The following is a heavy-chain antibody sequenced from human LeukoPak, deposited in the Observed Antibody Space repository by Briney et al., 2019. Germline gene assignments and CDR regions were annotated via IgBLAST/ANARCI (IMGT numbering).Heavy chain of an antibody. D-gene: IGHD4-17*01. V-gene: IGHV3-11*01. CDR1: GFSVKDYC. CDR2: IGSSGVTI. J-gene: IGHJ4*02. Sequence: PGGSVRLSCTASGFSVKDYCRSWIPQAPGKGLEWVSYIGSSGVTIYYADSVKGRFTISRDNARNSLYLQMNSLRAEDTALYYCATYGTVTSGYYFDDWGQGTLVAVSS. CDR3: ATYGTVTSGYYFDD.